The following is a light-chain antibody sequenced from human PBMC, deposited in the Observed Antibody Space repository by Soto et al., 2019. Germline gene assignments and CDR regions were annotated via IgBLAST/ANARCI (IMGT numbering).Light chain of an antibody. V-gene: IGKV1-5*01. CDR2: DAS. J-gene: IGKJ1*01. Sequence: DIQMTQSPSTLSASVGDRVTITCRASQSISSWLAWFQQKPGKAPNLLMYDASSLESGVPSRFSGSGSGTELTIIISSLQPDDFETYYCQQYNSYPWTFGQGTKVDIK. CDR1: QSISSW. CDR3: QQYNSYPWT.